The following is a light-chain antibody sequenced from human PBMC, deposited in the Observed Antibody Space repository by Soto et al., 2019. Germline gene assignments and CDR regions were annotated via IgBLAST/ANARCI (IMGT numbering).Light chain of an antibody. CDR3: QVSDSSSDHRGV. CDR2: DDS. CDR1: NIGSKS. J-gene: IGLJ1*01. V-gene: IGLV3-21*02. Sequence: SYELTQPPSVSVAPGQTARITCGGSNIGSKSVHWHQQKPGQAPVLVVYDDSDRPSGIPERFSGSNSGNTATLTISRVEAGDEADYYCQVSDSSSDHRGVFGTGTQLTVL.